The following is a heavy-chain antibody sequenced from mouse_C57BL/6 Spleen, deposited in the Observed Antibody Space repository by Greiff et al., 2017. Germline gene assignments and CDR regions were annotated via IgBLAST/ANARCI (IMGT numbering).Heavy chain of an antibody. J-gene: IGHJ2*01. CDR2: IYPGSGST. V-gene: IGHV1-55*01. Sequence: QVQLQQPGAELVKPGASVKMSCKASGYTFTSYWLTWVKQRPGQGLEWIGDIYPGSGSTNYNEKFKSKATLTVDTSSSTAYMQLSSLTSEDSAVYYCARYGSSYDYFDYWGQGTTLTVSS. D-gene: IGHD1-1*01. CDR3: ARYGSSYDYFDY. CDR1: GYTFTSYW.